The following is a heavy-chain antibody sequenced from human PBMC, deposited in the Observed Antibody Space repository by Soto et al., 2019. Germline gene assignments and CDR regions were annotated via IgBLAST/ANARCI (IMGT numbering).Heavy chain of an antibody. CDR2: ISSSGSTI. D-gene: IGHD3-9*01. V-gene: IGHV3-11*01. CDR1: GFTFSDYY. J-gene: IGHJ4*02. CDR3: AGRYFFSTVNY. Sequence: GGSLRLSCAASGFTFSDYYMSWIRQAPGKGLEWVSYISSSGSTIYYADSVKGRSTISRDNATTSLYLQMNSRRAEDTAVYCWAGRYFFSTVNYWGQGPWSPSPQ.